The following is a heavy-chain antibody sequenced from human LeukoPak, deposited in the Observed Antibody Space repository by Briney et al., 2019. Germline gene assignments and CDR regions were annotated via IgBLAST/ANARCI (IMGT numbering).Heavy chain of an antibody. CDR3: ARRSSPWYFDY. J-gene: IGHJ4*02. D-gene: IGHD6-6*01. Sequence: SVKVSRKASGGTFSSYAISWVRQAPGQGLEWMGGIIPIFGTANYAQKFQGRVTITADKSASTAYMELSSLRSEDTAVYYCARRSSPWYFDYWGQGTLVTVSS. CDR2: IIPIFGTA. V-gene: IGHV1-69*06. CDR1: GGTFSSYA.